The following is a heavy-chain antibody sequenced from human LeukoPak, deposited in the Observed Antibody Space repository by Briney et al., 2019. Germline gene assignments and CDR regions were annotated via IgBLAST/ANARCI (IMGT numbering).Heavy chain of an antibody. J-gene: IGHJ3*02. D-gene: IGHD6-13*01. Sequence: SETLSLTCTVSGGSINSGNYYWIWIRQPAGKGLEYIGRIYTSGSTNYNTSFKSRVTISVDTSKNQFSLNPSSVTAADTAVYYCARVAAARRLGPSDAFDIWGQGTMVTVSS. CDR2: IYTSGST. CDR3: ARVAAARRLGPSDAFDI. CDR1: GGSINSGNYY. V-gene: IGHV4-61*02.